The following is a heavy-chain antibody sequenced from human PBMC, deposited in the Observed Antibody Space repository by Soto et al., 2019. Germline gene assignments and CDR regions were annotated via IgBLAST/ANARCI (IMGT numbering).Heavy chain of an antibody. CDR2: LNVGNGNT. CDR3: AREPLCGGRCLQNWFDT. CDR1: GYTFTSYA. Sequence: QVQVVQSGAEVRNPGASVKVPCKASGYTFTSYAMHWVRQAPGQSLEWMAWLNVGNGNTQSSQKFQGRVTITRDTSARTAYMELSSLTSEDTAVYYCAREPLCGGRCLQNWFDTWGQGTRVTVSS. V-gene: IGHV1-3*01. J-gene: IGHJ5*02. D-gene: IGHD2-15*01.